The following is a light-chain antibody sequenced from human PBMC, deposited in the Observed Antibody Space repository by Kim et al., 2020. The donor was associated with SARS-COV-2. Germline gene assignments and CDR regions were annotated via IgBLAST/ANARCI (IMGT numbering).Light chain of an antibody. Sequence: QSALTQPASVSGSPGQSITISCTGSSSDVGSYNLVSWYQQHPGKAPKLVIYEVSERPSGVSNRFTGSKSGNTASLIISGLQAEDEADYYCCSYVGSRIFAVFGGGTQLTVL. CDR3: CSYVGSRIFAV. J-gene: IGLJ2*01. V-gene: IGLV2-23*02. CDR1: SSDVGSYNL. CDR2: EVS.